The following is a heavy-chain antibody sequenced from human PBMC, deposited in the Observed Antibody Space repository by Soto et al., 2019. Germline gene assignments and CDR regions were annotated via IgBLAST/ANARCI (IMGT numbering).Heavy chain of an antibody. D-gene: IGHD2-15*01. Sequence: EVLLVESGGGLVKPGGSLRLSCAASGLTFSSYSMNWVRQAPGMGLEWVSSISSSSSYIYYADSVKGRFTISRDNAKNALYLQINSLRAEDTAVYYCARTVVAPFDYWGQGTLVTVSS. CDR2: ISSSSSYI. V-gene: IGHV3-21*01. CDR1: GLTFSSYS. J-gene: IGHJ4*02. CDR3: ARTVVAPFDY.